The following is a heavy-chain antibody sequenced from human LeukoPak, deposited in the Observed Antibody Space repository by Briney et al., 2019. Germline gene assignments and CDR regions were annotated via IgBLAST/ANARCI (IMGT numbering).Heavy chain of an antibody. D-gene: IGHD6-19*01. J-gene: IGHJ4*02. CDR2: IKQDGSEK. CDR1: GFVFSSYW. V-gene: IGHV3-7*04. Sequence: PGGSLRLSCAASGFVFSSYWMNWVRQAPGKGLEWVANIKQDGSEKNYVDSVKGRFTISRDNTKNSLYLQMDSLRVEDTAVYYCARADSSGWSFQGYFFDYWGQGSLVTVSS. CDR3: ARADSSGWSFQGYFFDY.